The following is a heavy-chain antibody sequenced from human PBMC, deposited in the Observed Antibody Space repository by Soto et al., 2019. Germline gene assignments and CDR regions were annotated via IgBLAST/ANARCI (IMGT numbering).Heavy chain of an antibody. J-gene: IGHJ4*02. V-gene: IGHV4-34*01. D-gene: IGHD3-10*01. Sequence: QVQLQQWGAGLLKPSETLSLTCAVYGGSFSAYYWSWVRQPPGKGLERLGEINQSGRTNYNPSLKRRVAIFLDKSKHQFSFMLNSVTAADTAVDYCARGGAPPMVLTYRGQGTRVTVST. CDR2: INQSGRT. CDR1: GGSFSAYY. CDR3: ARGGAPPMVLTY.